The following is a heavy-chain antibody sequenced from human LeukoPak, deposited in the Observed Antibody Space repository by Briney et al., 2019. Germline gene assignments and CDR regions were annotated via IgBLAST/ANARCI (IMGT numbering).Heavy chain of an antibody. CDR3: AKDRYSYAFEYSDS. J-gene: IGHJ4*02. V-gene: IGHV3-23*01. Sequence: PGGSLRLSCAASGFTFSSPAMSWVRQVPGKGLEWVSGISASGGSTSYADSVKGRFTISRVNSKNTLSLQVSSLRTEDTAVYYCAKDRYSYAFEYSDSWGQGTLVTVSS. CDR2: ISASGGST. CDR1: GFTFSSPA. D-gene: IGHD5-18*01.